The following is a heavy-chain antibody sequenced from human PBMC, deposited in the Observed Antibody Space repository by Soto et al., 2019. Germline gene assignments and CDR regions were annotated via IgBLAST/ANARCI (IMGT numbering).Heavy chain of an antibody. J-gene: IGHJ4*02. Sequence: QVQLVQSGAEVKKPGSSVKVSCKASGGTFSSYAISWVRQAPGQGLEWMGGIIPIFGTANYAQKFQGRVTITADESTSTGYMELISLRSEDTAVYYCAREATGQFRYGHFDYWGQGALVTVSS. V-gene: IGHV1-69*12. CDR2: IIPIFGTA. CDR3: AREATGQFRYGHFDY. D-gene: IGHD5-18*01. CDR1: GGTFSSYA.